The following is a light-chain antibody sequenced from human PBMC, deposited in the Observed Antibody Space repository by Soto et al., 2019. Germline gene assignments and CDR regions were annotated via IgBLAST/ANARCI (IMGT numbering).Light chain of an antibody. CDR1: SSDVGGYNY. CDR2: EVS. V-gene: IGLV2-14*01. J-gene: IGLJ1*01. CDR3: SSYTSSSTV. Sequence: QSVLTQPASVSGSRGQSITMSCTGTSSDVGGYNYVSWYQQHPGKAPKLMIYEVSNRPSGVSNRFSGSKSGNTASLTISGLQAEDEADYYCSSYTSSSTVFGTGTKVTVL.